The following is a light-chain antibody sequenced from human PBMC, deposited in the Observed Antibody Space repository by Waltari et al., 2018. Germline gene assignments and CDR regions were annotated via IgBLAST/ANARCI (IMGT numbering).Light chain of an antibody. CDR1: RNNVGNQG. CDR2: RNN. Sequence: QAGLTQPHSVSKGLRQTATLSCTGNRNNVGNQGAAWLQPHQGTPPKLLSYRNNNLPPGISDRFSSSRSGNTAFLTISGLQPEDEADYYCSAWDSDLTVYVFGTGTKVTVL. V-gene: IGLV10-54*04. J-gene: IGLJ1*01. CDR3: SAWDSDLTVYV.